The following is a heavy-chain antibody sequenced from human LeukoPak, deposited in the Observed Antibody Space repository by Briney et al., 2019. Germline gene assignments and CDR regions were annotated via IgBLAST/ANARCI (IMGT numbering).Heavy chain of an antibody. CDR3: ARGLRSSGYYYDYFDY. V-gene: IGHV3-30*04. Sequence: GGSLRLSCAASGFIFSNYAMHWVRQAPGKGLEWVALISYDGSNKYYADSVKGRFTISRDNSKNTLYLRMSSLRAEDTAVYYCARGLRSSGYYYDYFDYWGQGTLVTVSS. CDR2: ISYDGSNK. D-gene: IGHD3-22*01. CDR1: GFIFSNYA. J-gene: IGHJ4*02.